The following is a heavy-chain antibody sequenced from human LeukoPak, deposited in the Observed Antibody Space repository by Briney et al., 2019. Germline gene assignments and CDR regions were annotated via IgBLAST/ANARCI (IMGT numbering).Heavy chain of an antibody. CDR3: AKAEVVVAAAFDI. D-gene: IGHD2-15*01. Sequence: GGSLRLSCAASGFTFSSYSMNWVRQAPGKGLEWVSYISSSSSTIYYADSVKGRFTISRDNSKNTLYLQMNSLRAEDTAVYYCAKAEVVVAAAFDIWGQGTMVTVSS. J-gene: IGHJ3*02. CDR2: ISSSSSTI. CDR1: GFTFSSYS. V-gene: IGHV3-48*01.